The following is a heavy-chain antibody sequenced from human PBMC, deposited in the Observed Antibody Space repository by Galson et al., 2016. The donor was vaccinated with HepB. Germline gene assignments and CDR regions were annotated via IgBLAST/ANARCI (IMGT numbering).Heavy chain of an antibody. V-gene: IGHV3-74*01. D-gene: IGHD6-19*01. CDR3: ARLSLVSAGTVDY. J-gene: IGHJ4*02. Sequence: SLRLSCAASGITFSRYWMHWVRQAPGKGLVWVSHIKNDGTTTNYADSVRGRFIISRDNAENTLYLQMNSLRAEDAAVYYCARLSLVSAGTVDYWGQGTLVVVSS. CDR2: IKNDGTTT. CDR1: GITFSRYW.